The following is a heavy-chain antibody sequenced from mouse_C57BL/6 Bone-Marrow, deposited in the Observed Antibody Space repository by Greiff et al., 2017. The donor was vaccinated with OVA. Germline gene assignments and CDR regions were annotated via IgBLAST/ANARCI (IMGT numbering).Heavy chain of an antibody. Sequence: QVQLQQPGAELVMPGASVKLSCKASGYTFTSYWMHWVKQRPGQGLEWIGEIDPSDSYTNYNQKFKGKSTLTVDKSSSTAYMQLSSLTSEDSAVYYGASSDYDRGAWFAYWGQGTLVTVSA. V-gene: IGHV1-69*01. CDR1: GYTFTSYW. CDR2: IDPSDSYT. J-gene: IGHJ3*01. D-gene: IGHD2-4*01. CDR3: ASSDYDRGAWFAY.